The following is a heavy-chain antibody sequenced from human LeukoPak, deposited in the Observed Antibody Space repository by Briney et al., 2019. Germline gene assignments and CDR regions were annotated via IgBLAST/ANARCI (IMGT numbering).Heavy chain of an antibody. CDR3: ARDTTVTIDY. V-gene: IGHV1-8*01. CDR1: GYTFTSYD. Sequence: ASVNVSCKASGYTFTSYDINWVRQATGQGLEWMGWMNPNSGNTGYAQKSQGRVTMTRNTSISTAYMELSSLRSEDTAVYYCARDTTVTIDYWGQGTLVTVSS. J-gene: IGHJ4*02. D-gene: IGHD4-17*01. CDR2: MNPNSGNT.